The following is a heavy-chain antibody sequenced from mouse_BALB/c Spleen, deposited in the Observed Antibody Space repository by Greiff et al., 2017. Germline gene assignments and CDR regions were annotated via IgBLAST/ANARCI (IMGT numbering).Heavy chain of an antibody. CDR3: TTNYYGSRDFAY. J-gene: IGHJ3*01. CDR2: INPSNGGT. Sequence: VQLQQPGAELVKPGASVKLSCKASGYTFTSYYMYWVKQRPGQGLEWIGGINPSNGGTNFNEKFKSKATLTVDKSSSTAYMQLSSLTSEDSAVYYCTTNYYGSRDFAYWGQGTLVTVSA. D-gene: IGHD1-1*01. CDR1: GYTFTSYY. V-gene: IGHV1S81*02.